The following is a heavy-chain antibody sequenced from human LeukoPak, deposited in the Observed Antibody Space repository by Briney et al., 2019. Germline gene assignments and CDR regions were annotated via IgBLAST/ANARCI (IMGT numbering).Heavy chain of an antibody. Sequence: GGSLRLSCAASGFTFSNAWMSWVRQAPGKGLEWVGRIKSKTDGGTTDYAAPVKGRFTISRDDSKNTLYLQMNSLKTEDTAVYYCGVVAATQGDYYYYYGMDVWGQGTTVTVSS. V-gene: IGHV3-15*01. J-gene: IGHJ6*02. CDR2: IKSKTDGGTT. CDR1: GFTFSNAW. CDR3: GVVAATQGDYYYYYGMDV. D-gene: IGHD2-15*01.